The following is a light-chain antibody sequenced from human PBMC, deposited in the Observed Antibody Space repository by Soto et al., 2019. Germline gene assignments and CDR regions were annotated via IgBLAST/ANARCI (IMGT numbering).Light chain of an antibody. J-gene: IGKJ1*01. CDR1: QSISSW. CDR2: KAS. Sequence: DIQMTQSPSTLSASVGDRVTITCRASQSISSWLAWYQQKPGQAPKLLIYKASNLESGVPSRFSGSGSGTEFTLAISSLQADESATYYCQQYNDNWTFGQGTKVEIK. CDR3: QQYNDNWT. V-gene: IGKV1-5*03.